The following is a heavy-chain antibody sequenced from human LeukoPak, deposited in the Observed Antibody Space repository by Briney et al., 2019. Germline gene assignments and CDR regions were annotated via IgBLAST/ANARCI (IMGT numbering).Heavy chain of an antibody. V-gene: IGHV4-59*08. CDR3: ASLSSTWYQAADY. Sequence: SETLSLTCTVSGGSITTYYWSRIRQPPGKGLEWIGYIYYSGNTNYNPSLKSRVTMSVDTSKNQFSLKLRSVTAADTAVYFCASLSSTWYQAADYWGQGTLLTVSS. J-gene: IGHJ4*02. CDR1: GGSITTYY. CDR2: IYYSGNT. D-gene: IGHD6-13*01.